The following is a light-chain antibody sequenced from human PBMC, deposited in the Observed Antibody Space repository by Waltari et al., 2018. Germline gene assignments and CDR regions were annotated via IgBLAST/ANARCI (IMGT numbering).Light chain of an antibody. J-gene: IGLJ2*01. CDR2: QDV. CDR1: KLRDKY. CDR3: QAWDGNTVI. V-gene: IGLV3-1*01. Sequence: SYVLNQPPSVSVSPGQTASITCSGEKLRDKYASWYQQKAGQPPVLSIYQDVERPSRIPDRFSASNSGTTATLTISGTQALDEADYYCQAWDGNTVIFGGGTRLTVL.